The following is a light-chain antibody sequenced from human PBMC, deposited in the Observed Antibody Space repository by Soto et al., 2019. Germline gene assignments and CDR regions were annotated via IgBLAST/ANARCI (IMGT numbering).Light chain of an antibody. Sequence: EIGLTQSPSAVSVSAWGIVSLSCRASQSISFNLAWYQQKPGQAPRLLIYIASTRAAGITARFSGSGSGTEFTLTISSLQSEDSAIYYCQQYNHWPSWTSGQGTKVDIK. CDR3: QQYNHWPSWT. CDR2: IAS. J-gene: IGKJ1*01. CDR1: QSISFN. V-gene: IGKV3-15*01.